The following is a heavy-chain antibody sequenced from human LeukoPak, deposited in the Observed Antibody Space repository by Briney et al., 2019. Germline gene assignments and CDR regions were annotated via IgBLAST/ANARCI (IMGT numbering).Heavy chain of an antibody. V-gene: IGHV3-49*03. CDR2: IRSKAYGGTT. CDR1: GFTFGDYA. Sequence: QTGGSLRLSCTASGFTFGDYAMSWFRQAPGKGLEWVGFIRSKAYGGTTEYAASVKGRFTISRDDSKSIAYLQMNRLKTEDTAVYYCTRDVPVVGATVDYWGQGTLVTVSS. J-gene: IGHJ4*02. CDR3: TRDVPVVGATVDY. D-gene: IGHD1-26*01.